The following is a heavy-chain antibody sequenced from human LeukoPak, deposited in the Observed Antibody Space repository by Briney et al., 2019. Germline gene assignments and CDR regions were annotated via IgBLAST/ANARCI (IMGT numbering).Heavy chain of an antibody. J-gene: IGHJ3*02. CDR2: IYYSGST. CDR3: ARHVWRLVHSASAFDI. D-gene: IGHD2-21*01. CDR1: GGPMSSSRYY. V-gene: IGHV4-39*01. Sequence: SETLSLTCTVSGGPMSSSRYYWGWIRQPPGKGLEWIGSIYYSGSTYYNPSLKSRVTISVDTSKNQFSLKLTSVTAADTAVYYCARHVWRLVHSASAFDIWGQGTMVTVSS.